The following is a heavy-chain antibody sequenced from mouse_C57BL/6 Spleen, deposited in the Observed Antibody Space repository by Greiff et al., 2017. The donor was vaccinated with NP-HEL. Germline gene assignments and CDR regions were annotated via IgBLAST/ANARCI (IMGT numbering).Heavy chain of an antibody. Sequence: VQLKESGAELVKPGASVKLSCTASGFNIKDYYMHWVKQRTEQGLEWIGRIDPEDGETKYAPKFQGKATLTADTSSNTAYLQLSSLTSEDTAVYYCAIREPAWFAYWGQGTLVTVSA. D-gene: IGHD2-12*01. CDR1: GFNIKDYY. CDR3: AIREPAWFAY. V-gene: IGHV14-2*01. CDR2: IDPEDGET. J-gene: IGHJ3*01.